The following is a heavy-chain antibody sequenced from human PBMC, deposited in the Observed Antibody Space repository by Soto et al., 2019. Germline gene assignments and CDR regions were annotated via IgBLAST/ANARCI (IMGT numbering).Heavy chain of an antibody. CDR2: ISAYNGNT. J-gene: IGHJ5*02. D-gene: IGHD3-10*01. V-gene: IGHV1-18*01. CDR3: ARRHGSGSYYTTHNWFDP. Sequence: AASVKVSCKASGYTFTSYGISWVRQAPGQGLEWMGWISAYNGNTNYAQKLQGRVTMTTDTSTSTAYMELRSLRSDDTAVYYCARRHGSGSYYTTHNWFDPWGQGTLVTVSS. CDR1: GYTFTSYG.